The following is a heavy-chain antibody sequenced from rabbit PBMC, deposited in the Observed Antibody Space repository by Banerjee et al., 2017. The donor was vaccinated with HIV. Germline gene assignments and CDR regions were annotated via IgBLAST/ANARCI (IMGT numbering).Heavy chain of an antibody. J-gene: IGHJ4*01. Sequence: SLEESGGGLVQPEGSLTLTCTASGFSFSSSYYMCWVRQAPGKGLEWIACIYAGSSDSTYYASWAKGRFTISKTSSTTVTLQMTSLTAADTATYFCARLGYAGGADYGAVNLWGPGTLVTVS. D-gene: IGHD4-2*01. CDR2: IYAGSSDST. V-gene: IGHV1S40*01. CDR3: ARLGYAGGADYGAVNL. CDR1: GFSFSSSYY.